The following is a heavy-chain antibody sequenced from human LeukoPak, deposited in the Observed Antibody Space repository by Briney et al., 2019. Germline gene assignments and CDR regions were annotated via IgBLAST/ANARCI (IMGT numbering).Heavy chain of an antibody. D-gene: IGHD2-15*01. J-gene: IGHJ3*02. V-gene: IGHV3-20*04. CDR2: INWNGGST. CDR1: GLTSDDYG. CDR3: ARGFCSGRSCYAFDI. Sequence: PGGSLRLSCAASGLTSDDYGMSRVRQAPGKGLESVSGINWNGGSTGYADSVKGRLTISRDNAKTSLYLQMNSLRAEDTALYYCARGFCSGRSCYAFDIWGQGTMVTVSS.